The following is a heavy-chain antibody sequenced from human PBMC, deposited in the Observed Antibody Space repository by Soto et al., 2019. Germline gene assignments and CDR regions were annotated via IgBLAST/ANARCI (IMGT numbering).Heavy chain of an antibody. CDR3: ARDNRSSY. CDR1: GFTFNIYW. Sequence: EVQLVESGGGLVQPGGSLRLSCVASGFTFNIYWMHWVRQAPGKGLEWVSRIDNDGSATTYADSVKGRFTISRDNAKNKLFLKMNTLRVDDAAVYYCARDNRSSYWGQGTLFTVSS. V-gene: IGHV3-74*01. J-gene: IGHJ4*02. D-gene: IGHD1-26*01. CDR2: IDNDGSAT.